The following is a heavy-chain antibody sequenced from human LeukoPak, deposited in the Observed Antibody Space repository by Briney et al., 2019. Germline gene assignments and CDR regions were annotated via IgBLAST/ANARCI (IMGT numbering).Heavy chain of an antibody. CDR3: AKDRASIVVVPAASLYYYYYMDV. D-gene: IGHD2-2*01. V-gene: IGHV3-23*01. CDR1: GFTFSSYA. Sequence: PGGSLRLSCAASGFTFSSYAMSWVRQAPGKGLEWVSAISGSGGSTYYADSVKGRFTISRDNSKNTLYLQMNSLRAEDTAVYYCAKDRASIVVVPAASLYYYYYMDVWGKGTTVTISS. CDR2: ISGSGGST. J-gene: IGHJ6*03.